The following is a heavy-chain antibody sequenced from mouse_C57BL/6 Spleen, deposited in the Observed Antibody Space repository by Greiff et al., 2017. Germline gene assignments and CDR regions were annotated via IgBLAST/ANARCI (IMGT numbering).Heavy chain of an antibody. CDR3: ASFYDYFFDY. CDR1: GFTFSSYA. V-gene: IGHV5-4*03. CDR2: ISDGGSYT. J-gene: IGHJ2*01. D-gene: IGHD2-4*01. Sequence: EGKLMESGGGLVKPGGSLKLSCAASGFTFSSYAMSWVRQTPEKRLEWVATISDGGSYTYYPDNVKGRFTISRDNAKNNLYLQMSHLKSEDTAMYYCASFYDYFFDYWGQGTTLTVSS.